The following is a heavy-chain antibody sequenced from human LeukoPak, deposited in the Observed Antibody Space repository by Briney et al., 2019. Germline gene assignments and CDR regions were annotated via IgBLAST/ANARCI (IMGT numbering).Heavy chain of an antibody. CDR3: AEGAAAGIYFDY. CDR1: GGSISGSSYY. D-gene: IGHD6-13*01. J-gene: IGHJ4*02. CDR2: IYYSGST. V-gene: IGHV4-39*01. Sequence: SETLSLTCTVSGGSISGSSYYWGWIRQPPGKGLEWIGSIYYSGSTYYNPSLKSRVTISVDTSKNQFSLKLSSVTAADTAVYYCAEGAAAGIYFDYWGQGTLVTVSS.